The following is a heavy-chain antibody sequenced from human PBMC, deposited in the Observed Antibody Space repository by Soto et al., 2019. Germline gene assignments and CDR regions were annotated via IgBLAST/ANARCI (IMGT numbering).Heavy chain of an antibody. J-gene: IGHJ3*02. D-gene: IGHD3-22*01. Sequence: ASVKVSCKVSGYTLTELSMHWVRQAPGKGLEWMGGFDPEDGETIYAQKFQGRVTMTEDTSTDTAYMELSSLRSEDTAVYYCATDRYYDSSGYFGWRDAFDIWGQGTMVTV. CDR1: GYTLTELS. CDR2: FDPEDGET. V-gene: IGHV1-24*01. CDR3: ATDRYYDSSGYFGWRDAFDI.